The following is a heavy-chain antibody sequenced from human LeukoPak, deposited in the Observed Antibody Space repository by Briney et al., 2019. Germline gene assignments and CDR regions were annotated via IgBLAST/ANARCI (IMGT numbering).Heavy chain of an antibody. CDR1: GGSISCYY. V-gene: IGHV4-4*07. Sequence: SETLSLTCTVSGGSISCYYWNWIRQPAGKGLEWIGRIYTSGRTYYNPSLKSRVSMSVDTSKNQFSLKLSSVTAADTAVYYCARLSTVTTSFDYWGQGTLVTVSS. D-gene: IGHD4-11*01. CDR2: IYTSGRT. J-gene: IGHJ4*02. CDR3: ARLSTVTTSFDY.